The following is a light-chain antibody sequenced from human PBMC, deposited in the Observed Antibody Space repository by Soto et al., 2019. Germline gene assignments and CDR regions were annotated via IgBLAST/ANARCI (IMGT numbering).Light chain of an antibody. CDR3: QHCDNWPRT. V-gene: IGKV3-15*01. CDR2: GAS. J-gene: IGKJ1*01. CDR1: QSVGNN. Sequence: EIVMTQSPATLSVSPGERATLSCRASQSVGNNLARFQQNPGQAPRLLIYGASIRVTGIPARFSGSGSGTEFTLTISSLQSEDFAVYYCQHCDNWPRTFGQGTKVEIK.